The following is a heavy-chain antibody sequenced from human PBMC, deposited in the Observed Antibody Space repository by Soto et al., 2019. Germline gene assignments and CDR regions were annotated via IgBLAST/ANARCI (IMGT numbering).Heavy chain of an antibody. CDR1: GFTFSSYG. V-gene: IGHV3-30*18. CDR3: AKVKTATTVTPLGYGMDV. CDR2: ISYDGSNK. D-gene: IGHD4-17*01. J-gene: IGHJ6*02. Sequence: QVQLVESGGGVVQPGRSLRLSCAASGFTFSSYGMHWVRQAPGKGLEWVAVISYDGSNKYYADSVKGRFTISRDNSKNTLYLQMNSLRAEDTAVYYCAKVKTATTVTPLGYGMDVWGQGTTVTVSS.